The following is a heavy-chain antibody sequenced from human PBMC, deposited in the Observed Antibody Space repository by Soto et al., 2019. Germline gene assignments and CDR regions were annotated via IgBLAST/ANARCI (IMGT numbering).Heavy chain of an antibody. J-gene: IGHJ4*02. CDR2: IFYSGNT. CDR1: GGSVISGGYS. CDR3: ARNPLRLPFDS. Sequence: PSETLSLTCTVSGGSVISGGYSWSWIRQPPGKGLEWIGYIFYSGNTNYNPSLKSRVTISVDMSKNQFSLKLSSVTTADTAVYFCARNPLRLPFDSWGQGTLVTVSS. V-gene: IGHV4-61*08.